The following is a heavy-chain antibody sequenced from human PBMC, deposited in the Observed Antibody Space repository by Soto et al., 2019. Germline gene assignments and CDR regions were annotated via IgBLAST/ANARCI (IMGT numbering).Heavy chain of an antibody. D-gene: IGHD4-17*01. CDR3: ARDQGGGDYGPDLDI. CDR2: IYYSGST. Sequence: SETLSLTCTVSGGSISSYYWSWIRQPPGKGLEWIGYIYYSGSTNYNPSLKSRVTISVDTSKNQFSLKLSSVTAADTAVYYCARDQGGGDYGPDLDIWGQGTMVTVSS. CDR1: GGSISSYY. V-gene: IGHV4-59*01. J-gene: IGHJ3*02.